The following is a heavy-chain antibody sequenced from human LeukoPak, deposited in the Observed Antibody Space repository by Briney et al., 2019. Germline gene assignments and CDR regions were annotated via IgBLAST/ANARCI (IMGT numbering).Heavy chain of an antibody. CDR3: AREATGIAAAGTIFSEFDP. CDR2: IYTSGST. Sequence: PSETLSLTCTVSGGSISSGSYYWSWIRQPAGKGLEWIGRIYTSGSTNYNPSLKSRVTISVDTSKNQFSLKLSSVTAADTAVYYCAREATGIAAAGTIFSEFDPWGQGTLVTVSS. V-gene: IGHV4-61*02. CDR1: GGSISSGSYY. D-gene: IGHD6-13*01. J-gene: IGHJ5*02.